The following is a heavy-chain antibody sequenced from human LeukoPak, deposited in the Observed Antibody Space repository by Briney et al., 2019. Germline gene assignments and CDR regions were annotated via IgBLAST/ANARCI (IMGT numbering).Heavy chain of an antibody. CDR3: ASKKMVTTLYFDY. J-gene: IGHJ4*02. V-gene: IGHV3-21*01. Sequence: GGSLRLSCAASGFTFSSYSMNWVRQAPGKGLEWVSSISSSSSYIYYADSVKGRFTISRDNAKNSLYLQMNSLRAEDTAVYYCASKKMVTTLYFDYWGQGTLVTVSS. D-gene: IGHD4-17*01. CDR1: GFTFSSYS. CDR2: ISSSSSYI.